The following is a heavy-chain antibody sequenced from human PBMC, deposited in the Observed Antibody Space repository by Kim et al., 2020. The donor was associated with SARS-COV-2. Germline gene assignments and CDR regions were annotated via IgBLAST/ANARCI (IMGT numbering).Heavy chain of an antibody. J-gene: IGHJ6*02. CDR2: IKQDGSEK. Sequence: GGSLRLSCAASGFTFSRYWMSWVRQAPGKGLEWVANIKQDGSEKYYVDSVKGRFTISRDNAKNSLYLQMNSLRAEDTAVYYCAREGKQWLVSYYYYGMDVWGQGTTVTVSS. CDR1: GFTFSRYW. CDR3: AREGKQWLVSYYYYGMDV. V-gene: IGHV3-7*01. D-gene: IGHD6-19*01.